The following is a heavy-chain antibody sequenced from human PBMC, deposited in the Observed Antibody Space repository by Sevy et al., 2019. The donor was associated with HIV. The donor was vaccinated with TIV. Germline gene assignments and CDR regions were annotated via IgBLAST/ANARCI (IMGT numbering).Heavy chain of an antibody. CDR1: GFTFGDYA. Sequence: GGSLRLSCTTSGFTFGDYAMSWVRQAPGKGLEWVAFLKSKAYGGTLDYAAAVKGRFTIPRDDSKSIAHLQMNDLKTEDTAIYYCRRWKGAQSIFDYWGQGALVTVSS. J-gene: IGHJ4*02. D-gene: IGHD1-1*01. CDR2: LKSKAYGGTL. CDR3: RRWKGAQSIFDY. V-gene: IGHV3-49*04.